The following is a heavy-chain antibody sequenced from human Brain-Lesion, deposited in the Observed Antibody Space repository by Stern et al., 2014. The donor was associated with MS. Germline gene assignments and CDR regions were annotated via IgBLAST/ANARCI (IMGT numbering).Heavy chain of an antibody. V-gene: IGHV4-61*02. CDR3: ARGRVVPGFQYYATDV. CDR1: GGSISSGGYY. CDR2: IFNRGSP. Sequence: QVQLVQSGPGLVKPSQTLSLSCTVSGGSISSGGYYWSWIRQPAGKGLEWIGRIFNRGSPSYTPPLKSRVTISRDTSKNHFSLRLNSMTAADTAVYYCARGRVVPGFQYYATDVWGQGTTVIVSS. J-gene: IGHJ6*02. D-gene: IGHD2-2*01.